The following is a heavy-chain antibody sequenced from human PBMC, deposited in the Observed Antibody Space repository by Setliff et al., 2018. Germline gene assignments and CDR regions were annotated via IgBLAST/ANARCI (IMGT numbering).Heavy chain of an antibody. D-gene: IGHD1-7*01. CDR3: ARTGTYRYFDS. Sequence: PSETLSLTCKVSGDSMNSGVYYWAWIRQPPGKGLEWIGRFYSGGTTYYNSSLKSRVTISVDTSKSQFSLRLTSVTAADTAVYYCARTGTYRYFDSWGQGSRVTVSS. V-gene: IGHV4-39*01. J-gene: IGHJ4*02. CDR1: GDSMNSGVYY. CDR2: FYSGGTT.